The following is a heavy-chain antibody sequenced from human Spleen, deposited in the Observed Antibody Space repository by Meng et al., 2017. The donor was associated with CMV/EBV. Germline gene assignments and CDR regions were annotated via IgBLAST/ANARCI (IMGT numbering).Heavy chain of an antibody. Sequence: SETLSLTCTVSGDSISSYYWSWIRQPPGRGLEWIGYIFYSGYTKYNPSLKSRVTISVDTSKNQFSLKLSSVTAADTAVYYCARGYDFWSGYSKYFQHWGQGTLVTVSS. D-gene: IGHD3-3*01. J-gene: IGHJ1*01. V-gene: IGHV4-59*01. CDR3: ARGYDFWSGYSKYFQH. CDR2: IFYSGYT. CDR1: GDSISSYY.